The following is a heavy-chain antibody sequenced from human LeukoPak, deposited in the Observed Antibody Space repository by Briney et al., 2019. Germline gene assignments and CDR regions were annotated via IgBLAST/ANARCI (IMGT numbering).Heavy chain of an antibody. CDR3: AKRNTALASDY. J-gene: IGHJ4*02. CDR2: ISVSGGST. D-gene: IGHD5-18*01. V-gene: IGHV3-23*01. Sequence: PGGSLRLSCAASGFTFSSYAMTWVRQAPGRGLEWVSAISVSGGSTYYADSVKGRFTISRDNSKNTLCLQMNSLRAEDTAIYYCAKRNTALASDYWGQGTLVTVSS. CDR1: GFTFSSYA.